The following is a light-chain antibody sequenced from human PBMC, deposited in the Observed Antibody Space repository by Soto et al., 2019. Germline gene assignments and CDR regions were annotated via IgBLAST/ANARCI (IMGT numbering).Light chain of an antibody. Sequence: EIVLTQSPGTLSLSPGERATLSCRASQSVSSSYLAWYQQKPGQAPRLLIYGASSRATGIPDRFSGSGSGTDFTITISRLEPEDFAVYYCQQYGSSFGPGTKVDIK. CDR1: QSVSSSY. V-gene: IGKV3-20*01. CDR2: GAS. CDR3: QQYGSS. J-gene: IGKJ3*01.